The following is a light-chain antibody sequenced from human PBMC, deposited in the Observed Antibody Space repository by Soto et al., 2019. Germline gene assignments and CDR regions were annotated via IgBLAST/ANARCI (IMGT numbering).Light chain of an antibody. Sequence: EIVLTQSPGTLSLSPGERATLSCRASQSVTSIYLAWYQQKPGQAPRLLLYGASSRATGIPDRFSGSGSGTDFTLTISRLEPEEFAVYYCQQYGSSPLTFGGGTKVEIK. J-gene: IGKJ4*01. CDR2: GAS. CDR1: QSVTSIY. V-gene: IGKV3-20*01. CDR3: QQYGSSPLT.